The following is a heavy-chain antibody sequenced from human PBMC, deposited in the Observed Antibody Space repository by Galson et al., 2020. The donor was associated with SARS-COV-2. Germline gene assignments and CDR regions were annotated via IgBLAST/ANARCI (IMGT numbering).Heavy chain of an antibody. CDR3: TRGQVGNAFDI. V-gene: IGHV3-13*01. Sequence: GESLKIYCAASGFTFSDYDMHWVRQASGNSLEWVSLAGSVGDTYYLGSVKGRFIISRDNAKSSLYLQMNSLTAGDTAIYYCTRGQVGNAFDIWGQGTLVTVSS. CDR2: AGSVGDT. CDR1: GFTFSDYD. J-gene: IGHJ3*02. D-gene: IGHD1-26*01.